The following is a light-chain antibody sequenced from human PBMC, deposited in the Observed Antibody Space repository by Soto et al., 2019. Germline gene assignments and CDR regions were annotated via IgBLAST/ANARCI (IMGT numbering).Light chain of an antibody. Sequence: QSVLTQPPSASGSPGQSVTISCTGTGSDVGGYNYVSWYQQHPGKAPKLMIYEVSKRPSGVPDRFSGSKSGNTASLTVSGLQAEDEADYYCSSYAGSGDVVFGGGTKLTVL. CDR3: SSYAGSGDVV. CDR2: EVS. V-gene: IGLV2-8*01. CDR1: GSDVGGYNY. J-gene: IGLJ2*01.